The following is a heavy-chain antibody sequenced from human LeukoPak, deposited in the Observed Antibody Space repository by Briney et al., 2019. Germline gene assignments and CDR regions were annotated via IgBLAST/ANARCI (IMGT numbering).Heavy chain of an antibody. D-gene: IGHD3-3*01. Sequence: SETLSLTCAVYGGSFSGYYWSWIRQPPGKGLEWIGEINHSGSTNYNPSLKSRVTISVDTSKNQFSPKLSSVTAADTAVYYCARGLAWSGYYTVGFFDYWGQGTLVTVSS. CDR3: ARGLAWSGYYTVGFFDY. V-gene: IGHV4-34*01. CDR2: INHSGST. J-gene: IGHJ4*02. CDR1: GGSFSGYY.